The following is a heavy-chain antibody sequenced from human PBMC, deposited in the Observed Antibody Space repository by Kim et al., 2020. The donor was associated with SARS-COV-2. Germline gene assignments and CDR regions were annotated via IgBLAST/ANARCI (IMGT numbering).Heavy chain of an antibody. V-gene: IGHV6-1*01. CDR1: GDSVSSNSAA. CDR2: TYYRSKWYN. CDR3: ARTYSSGWSCNSCYGMDV. Sequence: SQTLSLTCAISGDSVSSNSAAWNWIRQSPSRGLEWLGRTYYRSKWYNDYAVSVKSRITINPDTSKNQFSLQLNSVTPEDTAVYYCARTYSSGWSCNSCYGMDVWGQGTTVTVSS. D-gene: IGHD6-19*01. J-gene: IGHJ6*02.